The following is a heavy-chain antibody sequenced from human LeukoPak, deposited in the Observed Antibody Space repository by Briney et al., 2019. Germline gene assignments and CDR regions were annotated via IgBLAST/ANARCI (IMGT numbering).Heavy chain of an antibody. CDR1: GYTFTSYY. D-gene: IGHD4-17*01. Sequence: ASVKVSCKASGYTFTSYYMHWVRQAPGQGLEWMGIINPSGGSTSYAQKFQGRVTMTRDTSTSTVYMELGSLRSEDTAVYYCARDLLTDYADYWGQGTLVTVSS. CDR2: INPSGGST. CDR3: ARDLLTDYADY. J-gene: IGHJ4*02. V-gene: IGHV1-46*01.